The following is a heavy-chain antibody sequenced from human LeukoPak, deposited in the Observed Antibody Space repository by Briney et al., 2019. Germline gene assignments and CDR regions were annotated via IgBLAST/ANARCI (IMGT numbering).Heavy chain of an antibody. D-gene: IGHD2-2*01. CDR3: AGEDDCSRPSWQLDY. CDR2: INPNSGGT. CDR1: GYTFTSYY. V-gene: IGHV1-2*02. J-gene: IGHJ4*02. Sequence: ASVKVSCKASGYTFTSYYMNWVRQAPGQGLEWMAWINPNSGGTNYAQKFQGRVTMTRDTSITTAYLKLSSLRSDDTAVYYCAGEDDCSRPSWQLDYWGQGTLVTVSS.